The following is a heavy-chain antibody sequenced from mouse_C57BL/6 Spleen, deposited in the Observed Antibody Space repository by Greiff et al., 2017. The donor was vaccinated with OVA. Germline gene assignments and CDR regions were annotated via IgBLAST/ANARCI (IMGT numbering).Heavy chain of an antibody. J-gene: IGHJ1*03. D-gene: IGHD2-4*01. CDR3: ARRSDYDGYFDV. V-gene: IGHV1-78*01. CDR1: GYTFTDHT. Sequence: QVQLQQSDAELVKPGASVKISCKVSGYTFTDHTIHWVKQRPEQGLEWIGYIYPSDGSTKYNEKFKGKATLTADKSSSTAYMQLNSLTSEDSAVDFCARRSDYDGYFDVWGTGTTVTVSS. CDR2: IYPSDGST.